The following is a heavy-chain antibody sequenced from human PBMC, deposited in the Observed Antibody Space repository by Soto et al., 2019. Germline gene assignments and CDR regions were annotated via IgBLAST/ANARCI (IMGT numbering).Heavy chain of an antibody. V-gene: IGHV3-30*18. J-gene: IGHJ3*02. CDR2: ISYDGSDK. D-gene: IGHD4-17*01. Sequence: QEQLVESGGGGVQPGRSLRLSCAASGFTFSSYGMNWVRQAPGKGLEWVAVISYDGSDKYYADSVKGRFTISRDNSKNTLYLQMNSLRAEDTAVYYCAKDEDGDYLLDAFDMWGQGTMVTVSS. CDR3: AKDEDGDYLLDAFDM. CDR1: GFTFSSYG.